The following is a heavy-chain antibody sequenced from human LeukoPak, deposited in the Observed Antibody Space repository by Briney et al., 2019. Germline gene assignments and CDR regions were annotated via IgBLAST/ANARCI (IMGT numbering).Heavy chain of an antibody. D-gene: IGHD5-18*01. CDR2: ISYSGST. CDR3: ARGGQLNWFDP. Sequence: SETLSLTCTVSGGSISSSYWSWIRKPPGKGLEWIGYISYSGSTSSNPSLRSRVTISVDTSKNQFSLRLTSVTAADTAMYYCARGGQLNWFDPWGQGTLVTVSS. J-gene: IGHJ5*02. V-gene: IGHV4-59*01. CDR1: GGSISSSY.